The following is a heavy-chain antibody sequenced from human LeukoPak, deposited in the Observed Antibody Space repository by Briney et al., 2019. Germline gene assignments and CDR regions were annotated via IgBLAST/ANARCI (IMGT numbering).Heavy chain of an antibody. V-gene: IGHV4-61*01. CDR3: ARDRSGWTADYYYYYYMDV. CDR2: IYYSGST. Sequence: SETLSLTCTVSGYSITSGYYWGWIRQPPGKGLEWIGYIYYSGSTNYNPSLKSRVTISVDTSKNQFSLKLSSVTAADTAVYYCARDRSGWTADYYYYYYMDVWGKGTTVTISS. CDR1: GYSITSGYY. J-gene: IGHJ6*03. D-gene: IGHD2-15*01.